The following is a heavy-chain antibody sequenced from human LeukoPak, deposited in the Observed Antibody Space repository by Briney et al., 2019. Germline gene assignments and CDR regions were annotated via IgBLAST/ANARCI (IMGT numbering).Heavy chain of an antibody. CDR3: ARVVVVVPAAPGSYYMDV. V-gene: IGHV1-18*01. J-gene: IGHJ6*03. D-gene: IGHD2-2*01. CDR2: ISAYSGNI. Sequence: ASVKVSCKASGYTFSNYDISWMRQAPGQGLEWMGWISAYSGNINYAQHLQGRVTMTTDTSTSTAYMELRSLRSDDAAVYYCARVVVVVPAAPGSYYMDVWGKGTTVTVSS. CDR1: GYTFSNYD.